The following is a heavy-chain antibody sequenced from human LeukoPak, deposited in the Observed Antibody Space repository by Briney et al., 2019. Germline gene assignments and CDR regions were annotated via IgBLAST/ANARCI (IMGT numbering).Heavy chain of an antibody. CDR2: INSGGYT. CDR3: ARDKLRYFDWLFKTAYYYYMDV. Sequence: GGSLRLSCAASGFTVNSNYMSWVRQAPGKGLEWVSLINSGGYTYYADSVKGRFTISRDNAKNSLYLQMNSLRAEDTAVYYCARDKLRYFDWLFKTAYYYYMDVWGKGTTVTISS. J-gene: IGHJ6*03. V-gene: IGHV3-66*01. D-gene: IGHD3-9*01. CDR1: GFTVNSNY.